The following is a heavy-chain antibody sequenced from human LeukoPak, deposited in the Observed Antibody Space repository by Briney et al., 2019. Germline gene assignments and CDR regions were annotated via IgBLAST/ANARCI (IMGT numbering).Heavy chain of an antibody. J-gene: IGHJ4*02. Sequence: ATVKISCKASGYTFTDYYMHWVPQAPGKGLEWMGRVDPEDGETIYAEKFQGRVTITADTSTDTAYMELNSLRSEDTAVYYCATATYYYDSSGYYSFDYWGQGTLVTVSS. D-gene: IGHD3-22*01. CDR2: VDPEDGET. CDR3: ATATYYYDSSGYYSFDY. CDR1: GYTFTDYY. V-gene: IGHV1-69-2*01.